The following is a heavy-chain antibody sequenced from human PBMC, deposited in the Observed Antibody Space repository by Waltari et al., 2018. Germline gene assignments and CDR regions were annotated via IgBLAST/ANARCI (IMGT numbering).Heavy chain of an antibody. CDR2: ISFEGSIR. CDR3: AKERDKQISTCYDH. Sequence: VQLVESGGGVVQPGRSLRLSCAPSGFTFRHYCRQWVRQAPGKEPQWVAVISFEGSIRKYADSVKGRFTISRDNSKDTLYLQMDSLRVDDTAVYYCAKERDKQISTCYDHWGQGTLVTVSS. D-gene: IGHD2-21*01. CDR1: GFTFRHYC. J-gene: IGHJ5*02. V-gene: IGHV3-30*18.